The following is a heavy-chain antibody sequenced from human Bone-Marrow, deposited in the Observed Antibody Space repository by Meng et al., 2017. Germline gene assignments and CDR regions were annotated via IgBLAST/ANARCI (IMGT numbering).Heavy chain of an antibody. Sequence: QVQLHESCPGLLKPPQTLSLTCTVSGGSISSGNHYWSWIRQHTGKGLEYIGYIYYSGSTYYNPSLKSRVIISVDTSKNQFSLRLNSVTAADTAVYYCASLYGDSSVWYLDLWGRGTLVTVSS. V-gene: IGHV4-31*03. J-gene: IGHJ2*01. CDR2: IYYSGST. D-gene: IGHD4-17*01. CDR1: GGSISSGNHY. CDR3: ASLYGDSSVWYLDL.